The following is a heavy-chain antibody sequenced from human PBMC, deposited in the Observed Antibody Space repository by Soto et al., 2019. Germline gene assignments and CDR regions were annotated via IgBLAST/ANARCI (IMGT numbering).Heavy chain of an antibody. Sequence: PSETLSLTCTVSAGSISSGGYYCSWIRQHPGKGLEWIGYIYYSGSTYYNPSLKSRVTISVDTSKNQFSLKLSSVTAADTAVYYCARSFDFSSYNWFDPWGQGTLVTVSS. CDR3: ARSFDFSSYNWFDP. J-gene: IGHJ5*02. D-gene: IGHD6-13*01. CDR1: AGSISSGGYY. V-gene: IGHV4-31*03. CDR2: IYYSGST.